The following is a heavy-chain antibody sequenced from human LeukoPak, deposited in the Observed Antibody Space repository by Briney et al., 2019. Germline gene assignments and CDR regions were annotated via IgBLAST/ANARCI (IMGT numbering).Heavy chain of an antibody. J-gene: IGHJ3*02. CDR1: GDTVSSSIAV. V-gene: IGHV6-1*01. CDR3: ARINWDDAFDI. D-gene: IGHD1-1*01. Sequence: SQTLSLTCAISGDTVSSSIAVWNWIRQSPSRGLEWLGKTYYRSTCHHDYAVSVTGRLTITPDTSKNQFSLQLNSVTPDDTAVYYCARINWDDAFDIWGQGTMVTVSS. CDR2: TYYRSTCHH.